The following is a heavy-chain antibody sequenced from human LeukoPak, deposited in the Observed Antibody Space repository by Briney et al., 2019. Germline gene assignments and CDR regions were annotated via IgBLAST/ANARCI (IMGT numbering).Heavy chain of an antibody. V-gene: IGHV3-53*01. Sequence: GGSLRLSCAASGFTVSSNYMSWVRQAPGKGLEWVSVIYSGGSTYYADSVKGRFTNSRDNSKNTLYLQMNSLRAEDTAVYYCARESSSGYYIDYWGQGTLVTVSS. CDR2: IYSGGST. CDR3: ARESSSGYYIDY. CDR1: GFTVSSNY. D-gene: IGHD3-22*01. J-gene: IGHJ4*02.